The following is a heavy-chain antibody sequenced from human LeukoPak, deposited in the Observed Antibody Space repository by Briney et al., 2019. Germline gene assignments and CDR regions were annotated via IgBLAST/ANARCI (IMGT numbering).Heavy chain of an antibody. J-gene: IGHJ4*02. CDR1: GYTFTSYY. CDR3: ARGVTGDGLDY. CDR2: IHPSSGGT. V-gene: IGHV1-46*01. Sequence: GASVKVSDKASGYTFTSYYIHWVRQAPRQGLEWMGIIHPSSGGTTYAQKFQCRVPMTRDMSTSALYVELSSLRSEDTALYYCARGVTGDGLDYWGQGTLVTVSS. D-gene: IGHD7-27*01.